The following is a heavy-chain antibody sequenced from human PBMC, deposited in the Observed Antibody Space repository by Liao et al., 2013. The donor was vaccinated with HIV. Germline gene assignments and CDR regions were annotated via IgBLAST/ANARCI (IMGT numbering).Heavy chain of an antibody. V-gene: IGHV4-34*01. CDR2: INHSGST. CDR3: ATRRWKHIYNWFDP. J-gene: IGHJ5*02. Sequence: QVQLQQWGAGLLKPSETLSLTCAVYGGSFSGYYWSWIRQPPGKGLEWIGEINHSGSTNYNPSLKSRVTISVDTSKNQFSLKLSSVTAADTAVYYCATRRWKHIYNWFDPWGQGTLVTVSS. D-gene: IGHD1-1*01. CDR1: GGSFSGYY.